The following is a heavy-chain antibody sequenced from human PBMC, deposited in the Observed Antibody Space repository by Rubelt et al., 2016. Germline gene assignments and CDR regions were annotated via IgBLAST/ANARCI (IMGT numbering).Heavy chain of an antibody. CDR1: GGSFSGYY. CDR2: IYYSGST. V-gene: IGHV4-34*01. J-gene: IGHJ4*02. CDR3: ARALDYGGTWEYYFDY. Sequence: QVQLQQWGAGLLKPSETLSLTCAVYGGSFSGYYWSWIRQPPGKGLEWIGYIYYSGSTYYNPSLKSRVTISVDTSKNQFSLKLSSLTAADTAVYYDARALDYGGTWEYYFDYWGQGTLVTVSS. D-gene: IGHD4-23*01.